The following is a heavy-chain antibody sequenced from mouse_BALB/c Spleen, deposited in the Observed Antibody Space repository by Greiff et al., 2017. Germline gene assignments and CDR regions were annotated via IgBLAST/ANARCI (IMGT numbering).Heavy chain of an antibody. CDR1: GFTFSSYA. CDR3: ARCYYYGSSYAMDY. J-gene: IGHJ4*01. D-gene: IGHD1-1*01. V-gene: IGHV5-9-4*01. CDR2: ISSGGSYT. Sequence: EVQRVESGGGLVKPGGSLKLSCAASGFTFSSYAMSWVRQSPEKRLEWVAEISSGGSYTYYPDTVTGRFTISRDNAKNTLYLEMSSLRSEDTAMYYCARCYYYGSSYAMDYWGQGTSVTVSS.